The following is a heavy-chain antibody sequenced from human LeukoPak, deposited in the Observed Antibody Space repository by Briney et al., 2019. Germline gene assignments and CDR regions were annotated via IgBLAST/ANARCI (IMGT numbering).Heavy chain of an antibody. V-gene: IGHV3-53*05. J-gene: IGHJ4*02. CDR2: IYSGGST. D-gene: IGHD6-19*01. CDR3: AKGSGSQWLVR. CDR1: GFTVSSNY. Sequence: GGSLRLPCAASGFTVSSNYMSWVRQAPGKGLEWVSVIYSGGSTYYADSVKGRFTISRDTSKNTLYLQMNSLRAEDTAVYYCAKGSGSQWLVRWGQGTLVTVSS.